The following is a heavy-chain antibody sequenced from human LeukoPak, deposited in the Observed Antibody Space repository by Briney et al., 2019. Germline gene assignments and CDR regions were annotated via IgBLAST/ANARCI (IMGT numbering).Heavy chain of an antibody. CDR2: IYYSGST. J-gene: IGHJ4*02. CDR3: ARRFGSGYFDY. V-gene: IGHV4-59*08. CDR1: GGSISSYY. D-gene: IGHD3-10*01. Sequence: SETLSLTCTVSGGSISSYYWSWIRQPPGKGLEWIGDIYYSGSTNYNPSLKSRVTISVDTSKNQFSLKLSSVTAADTAVYYCARRFGSGYFDYWGQGTLVTVSS.